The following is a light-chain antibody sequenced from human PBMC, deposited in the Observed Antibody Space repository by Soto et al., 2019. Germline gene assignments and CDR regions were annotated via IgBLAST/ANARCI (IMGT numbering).Light chain of an antibody. CDR2: RND. J-gene: IGLJ2*01. CDR3: AAWDDSLKGVI. CDR1: NSNIGRNI. Sequence: QSVLIQPPSASGTPGQRVTISCSGSNSNIGRNIVNWYQHLPGTAPKLLIYRNDQRASGVPDRFSGSESGTSASLAISGLQSEDESDFYCAAWDDSLKGVIFGGGTQLTVL. V-gene: IGLV1-44*01.